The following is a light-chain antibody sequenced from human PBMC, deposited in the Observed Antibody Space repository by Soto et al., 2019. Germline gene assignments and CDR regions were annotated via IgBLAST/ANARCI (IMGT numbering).Light chain of an antibody. J-gene: IGKJ1*01. CDR3: QQYGTSRA. CDR1: QSVSNNY. V-gene: IGKV3-20*01. CDR2: GAS. Sequence: EIVLTQSPDTLSLSPGEKATLSCRASQSVSNNYLAWYQQKPGQAPRLLIYGASSRATGIPDRFSGSGSGTDFTLTISRLEPEDFAVYYCQQYGTSRAFGQGTKV.